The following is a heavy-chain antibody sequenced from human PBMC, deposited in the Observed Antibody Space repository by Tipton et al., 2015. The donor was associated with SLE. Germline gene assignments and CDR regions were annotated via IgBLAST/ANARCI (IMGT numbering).Heavy chain of an antibody. D-gene: IGHD6-19*01. V-gene: IGHV3-30-3*01. Sequence: SLRLSCAASGFTFSSYAMHWVRQAPGKGLEWVALISYDGSNKCYAVSLKGRFTISRDNAKNSLYLQMNSLRAEDTAVYYCARDLIAVAGPGWFDPWGQGTLVTVSS. CDR1: GFTFSSYA. CDR2: ISYDGSNK. CDR3: ARDLIAVAGPGWFDP. J-gene: IGHJ5*02.